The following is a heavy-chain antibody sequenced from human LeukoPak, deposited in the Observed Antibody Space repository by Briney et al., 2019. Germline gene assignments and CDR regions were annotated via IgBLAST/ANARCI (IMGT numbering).Heavy chain of an antibody. CDR3: ARGAWPLYYFDY. CDR1: GGSISSSSYY. J-gene: IGHJ4*02. V-gene: IGHV4-61*02. Sequence: EASETLSLTCTVSGGSISSSSYYWSWLRQPAGKGLEWIGRIYTSGSTNYNPSLKSRVTMSVDTSKNQFSLKLSSVTAADTAVYYCARGAWPLYYFDYWGQGTLVTVSS. CDR2: IYTSGST.